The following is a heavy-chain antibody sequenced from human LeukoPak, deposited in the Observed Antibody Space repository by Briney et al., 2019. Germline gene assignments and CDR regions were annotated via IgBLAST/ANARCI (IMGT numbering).Heavy chain of an antibody. J-gene: IGHJ3*02. CDR3: ARDRRSAEFNFWSGYSNHDAFDI. CDR2: IYHSGST. D-gene: IGHD3-3*01. V-gene: IGHV4-4*02. CDR1: GASTSSSHW. Sequence: SSGTLSLTCAVSGASTSSSHWWSWVRQSPGKGLEWIGYIYHSGSTYYNPSLKSRVTISVDRSKNQFSLKLSSVTAADTAVYYCARDRRSAEFNFWSGYSNHDAFDIWGQGTMVTVSS.